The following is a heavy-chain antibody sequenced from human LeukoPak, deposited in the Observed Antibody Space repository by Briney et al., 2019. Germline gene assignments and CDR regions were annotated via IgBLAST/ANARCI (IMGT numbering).Heavy chain of an antibody. D-gene: IGHD2-8*01. Sequence: GGSLRLSCAASGFTFSDYGMHWVRQAPGKGLEWVAVVSYDGTNEKYADPVKGRFTISRDNSKNTLSLQMNSLRADDTAVYYCAKDWANGDYFDYWGQGTLVTVSS. CDR2: VSYDGTNE. J-gene: IGHJ4*02. V-gene: IGHV3-30*18. CDR1: GFTFSDYG. CDR3: AKDWANGDYFDY.